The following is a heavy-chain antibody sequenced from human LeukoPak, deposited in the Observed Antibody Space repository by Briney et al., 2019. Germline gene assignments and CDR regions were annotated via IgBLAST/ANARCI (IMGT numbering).Heavy chain of an antibody. CDR2: INPNGDNT. D-gene: IGHD2-2*01. Sequence: GASVKVSCKASGYTFTSYSMHWVRQAPGQGLEWMGVINPNGDNTSCAQKFQGRVTLTRDMSTSTVYMELSSLRSEDTAVYYCARGYCSSAICYNYYYYYYMDVWGKGTTVTVSS. CDR3: ARGYCSSAICYNYYYYYYMDV. V-gene: IGHV1-46*01. CDR1: GYTFTSYS. J-gene: IGHJ6*03.